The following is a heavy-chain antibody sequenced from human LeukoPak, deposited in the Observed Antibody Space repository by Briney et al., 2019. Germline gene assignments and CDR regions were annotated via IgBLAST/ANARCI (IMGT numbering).Heavy chain of an antibody. Sequence: GESLKISCKGSGYSFTSYWIAWVRQMPGKGLERMGIIYPGDSDTRYSPSFQGQVTISADKSINTAYLQWSSLKASDTAMYYCARARATRSYFNYWGQGTLVTVSS. CDR2: IYPGDSDT. CDR3: ARARATRSYFNY. D-gene: IGHD3-9*01. CDR1: GYSFTSYW. J-gene: IGHJ4*02. V-gene: IGHV5-51*01.